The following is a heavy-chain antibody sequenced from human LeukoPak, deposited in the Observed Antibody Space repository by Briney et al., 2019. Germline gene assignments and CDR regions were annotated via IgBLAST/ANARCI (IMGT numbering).Heavy chain of an antibody. Sequence: SQTLSLTCTVSGNSISSGDNYWSWIRQPAGKGLEWIGRIYASGSTNYNPSLKSRVTMSVDTSKNQFSLKLSSVTAADTAVYYCARENYDTSVYYQYYFDYWGQGTLVTVSS. V-gene: IGHV4-61*02. CDR3: ARENYDTSVYYQYYFDY. J-gene: IGHJ4*02. CDR1: GNSISSGDNY. CDR2: IYASGST. D-gene: IGHD3-22*01.